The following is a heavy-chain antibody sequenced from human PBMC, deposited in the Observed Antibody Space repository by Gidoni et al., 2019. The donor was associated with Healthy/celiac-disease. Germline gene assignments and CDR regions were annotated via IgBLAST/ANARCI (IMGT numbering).Heavy chain of an antibody. D-gene: IGHD3-3*01. Sequence: QLQLQESGPGLVKPSETLSLTCTVSGGSISSSSYYWGWIRQPPGKGLEWIGSIYYSGSTYYTPSLKSRVTISVDTSKNQFSLKLSSVTAADTAVYYCARFTIFGVVIPNDAFDILGQGTMVTVSS. J-gene: IGHJ3*02. CDR2: IYYSGST. CDR1: GGSISSSSYY. V-gene: IGHV4-39*01. CDR3: ARFTIFGVVIPNDAFDI.